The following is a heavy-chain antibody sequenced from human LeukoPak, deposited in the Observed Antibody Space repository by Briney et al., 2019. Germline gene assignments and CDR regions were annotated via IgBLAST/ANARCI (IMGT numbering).Heavy chain of an antibody. J-gene: IGHJ5*02. Sequence: ASVKVSCKASGYTFTSYDINWVRQATGRGLEWMGWMNPNSGNTGYAQKFQGRVTITRNTSISTAYMELSSLRSEDTAVYYCARRAWYDSSGIAFDPWGQGTLVTVSS. CDR1: GYTFTSYD. D-gene: IGHD3-22*01. CDR3: ARRAWYDSSGIAFDP. CDR2: MNPNSGNT. V-gene: IGHV1-8*03.